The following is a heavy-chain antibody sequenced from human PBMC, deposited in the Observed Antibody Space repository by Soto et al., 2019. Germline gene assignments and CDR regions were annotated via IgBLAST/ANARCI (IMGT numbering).Heavy chain of an antibody. CDR2: IYYSGST. J-gene: IGHJ6*02. Sequence: PSETLSLTCTVSGCSISRSSYYWGWIRQPPGKGLEWIGYIYYSGSTYYNPSLKSRVTISVDTSKNQFSLKLSSVTAADTAVYYCTYGMDVWGQGTTVTVSS. V-gene: IGHV4-30-4*08. CDR3: TYGMDV. CDR1: GCSISRSSYY.